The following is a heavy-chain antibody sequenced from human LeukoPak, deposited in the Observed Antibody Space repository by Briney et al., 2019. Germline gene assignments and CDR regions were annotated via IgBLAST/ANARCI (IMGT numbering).Heavy chain of an antibody. J-gene: IGHJ5*02. CDR1: GGSISSGGSY. D-gene: IGHD2-15*01. CDR3: ARGGTKYCSGGSCYFRA. Sequence: SETLSLTCTVSGGSISSGGSYWGWLRQPPGKGLEYIGNIYYSGTTHYTPSLKSRVTMSVDTSKNQFSLKLSSVTAADTAVYYCARGGTKYCSGGSCYFRAWGQGTLVTVSS. V-gene: IGHV4-39*01. CDR2: IYYSGTT.